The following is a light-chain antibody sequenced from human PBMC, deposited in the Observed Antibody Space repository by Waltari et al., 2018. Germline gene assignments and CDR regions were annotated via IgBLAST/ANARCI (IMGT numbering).Light chain of an antibody. CDR1: DSDVGAYKY. Sequence: QSALTQPRSVSGSPGQSVTLSCTGTDSDVGAYKYVSWYQHRPGKAPRHVIYDVDQRPSGVPERFAGSKAGNTASLTISGLQTDDEASYYCCSYAGRYTSVFGGGTKVTVL. CDR3: CSYAGRYTSV. CDR2: DVD. J-gene: IGLJ2*01. V-gene: IGLV2-11*01.